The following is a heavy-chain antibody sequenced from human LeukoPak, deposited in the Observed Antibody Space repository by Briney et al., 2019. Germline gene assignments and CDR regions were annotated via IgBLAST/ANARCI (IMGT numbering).Heavy chain of an antibody. CDR1: GGSISSYY. J-gene: IGHJ6*03. CDR3: AREGTLVATIGYYYYYMDA. V-gene: IGHV4-4*07. D-gene: IGHD5-12*01. CDR2: IYTSGST. Sequence: SETLSLTCTVSGGSISSYYWSWIRQPAGKGLEWIGRIYTSGSTNYNPSLKSRVTMSVDTSKNQFSLKLSSVTAADTAVYYCAREGTLVATIGYYYYYMDAWGKGTTVTVSS.